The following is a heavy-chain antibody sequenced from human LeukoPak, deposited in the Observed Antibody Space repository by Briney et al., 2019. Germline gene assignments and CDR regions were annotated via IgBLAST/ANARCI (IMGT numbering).Heavy chain of an antibody. V-gene: IGHV3-48*01. J-gene: IGHJ6*02. CDR3: ARDMTRPRYYYYGMDV. CDR2: ISSSSSTI. CDR1: GFTFSSYS. Sequence: GGSLRLSCAASGFTFSSYSMNWVRQAPGKGLEWVSYISSSSSTIYYADSVKGRFTISRDNSKNTLYLQMNSLRAEDTAVYYCARDMTRPRYYYYGMDVWGQGTTVTVSS. D-gene: IGHD4-11*01.